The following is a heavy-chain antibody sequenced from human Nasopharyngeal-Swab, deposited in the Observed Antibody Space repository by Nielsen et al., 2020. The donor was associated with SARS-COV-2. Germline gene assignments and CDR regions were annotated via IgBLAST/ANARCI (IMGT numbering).Heavy chain of an antibody. CDR1: GYSFTSYW. CDR3: ARRFDWGSGGYKEYFQH. Sequence: GESLKISCKGSGYSFTSYWISWVRQMPGKGLEWMGRIDPSDSYTNYSPSFQGHVTISADKSISTAYLQWSSLKASDTAMYYCARRFDWGSGGYKEYFQHWGQGTLVTVSS. CDR2: IDPSDSYT. V-gene: IGHV5-10-1*01. D-gene: IGHD3-10*01. J-gene: IGHJ1*01.